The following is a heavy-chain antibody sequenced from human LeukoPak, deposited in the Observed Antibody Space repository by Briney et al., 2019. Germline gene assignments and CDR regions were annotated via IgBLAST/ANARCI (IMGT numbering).Heavy chain of an antibody. CDR1: GGSFSTYY. CDR2: IYYSGST. V-gene: IGHV4-59*01. D-gene: IGHD3-22*01. J-gene: IGHJ4*02. CDR3: AREGGDYYDSSGYSYYFDY. Sequence: SETLSLTCTVSGGSFSTYYWSWIRQPPGKGLEWIGYIYYSGSTNYNPSLKSRVTISVDTSKNQFSLKLSSVTAADTAVYYCAREGGDYYDSSGYSYYFDYWGQGTLVTVSS.